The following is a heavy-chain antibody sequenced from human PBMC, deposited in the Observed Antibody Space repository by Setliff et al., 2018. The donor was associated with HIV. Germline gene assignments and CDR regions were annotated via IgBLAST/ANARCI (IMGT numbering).Heavy chain of an antibody. J-gene: IGHJ4*02. CDR1: GGSISSSSDY. Sequence: SETLSLTCTVSGGSISSSSDYWGWIRQPPGKGLEWIGYIYYSGSTYYNPSLKSRITISVDTSKNQFSLKLSSVTAADTAVYSCAREYCSAGSCYSGRWGQGMLVTVSS. CDR2: IYYSGST. V-gene: IGHV4-39*02. CDR3: AREYCSAGSCYSGR. D-gene: IGHD2-15*01.